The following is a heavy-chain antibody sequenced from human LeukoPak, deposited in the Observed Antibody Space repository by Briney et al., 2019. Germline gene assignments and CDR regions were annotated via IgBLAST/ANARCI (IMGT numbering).Heavy chain of an antibody. Sequence: SETLSLTCTVSGGSISSYYWSWIRQPPGKALEWIGYIYYSGSTNYNPSLKSRVTISVDTSKNQFSLKLSSVTAADTAVYYCARGYSSSWLYYFDYWGQGTLVTVSS. CDR3: ARGYSSSWLYYFDY. CDR1: GGSISSYY. CDR2: IYYSGST. J-gene: IGHJ4*02. V-gene: IGHV4-59*01. D-gene: IGHD6-13*01.